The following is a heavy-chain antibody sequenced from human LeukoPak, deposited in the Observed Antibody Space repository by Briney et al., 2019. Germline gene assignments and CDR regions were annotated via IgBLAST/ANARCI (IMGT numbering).Heavy chain of an antibody. J-gene: IGHJ4*02. CDR1: GGSISSDY. CDR3: ASPSSGYCSSTTCYATFDY. V-gene: IGHV4-4*07. D-gene: IGHD2-2*01. CDR2: IYTSGST. Sequence: SETLSLTCTVSGGSISSDYWSWIRQPAGKGLEWIGRIYTSGSTNYNPSLKSRVTISVDKSKNQFSLKLYSVTAADTAVYYCASPSSGYCSSTTCYATFDYWGQGTLVTVSS.